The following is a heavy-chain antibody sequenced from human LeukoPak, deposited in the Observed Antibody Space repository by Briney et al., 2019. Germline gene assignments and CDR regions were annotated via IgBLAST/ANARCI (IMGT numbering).Heavy chain of an antibody. CDR1: GFTFSSYS. CDR2: ISSSSSYI. J-gene: IGHJ5*02. Sequence: MTGGSLRLSCAASGFTFSSYSMNWVRQAPGKGLEWVSSISSSSSYIYYAASVKGRFIISRDNAKNTLYLQMSSLRAEDTAIYYCAKDRQMATIQNWFDPWGQGTLVTVSS. V-gene: IGHV3-21*04. CDR3: AKDRQMATIQNWFDP. D-gene: IGHD5-24*01.